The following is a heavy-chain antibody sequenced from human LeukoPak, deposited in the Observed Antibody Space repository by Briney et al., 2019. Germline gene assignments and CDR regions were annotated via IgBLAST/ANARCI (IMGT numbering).Heavy chain of an antibody. CDR2: IYYSGIT. CDR3: ARGPLYYFGSGTSNWFDP. D-gene: IGHD3-10*01. V-gene: IGHV4-31*03. CDR1: GGSISSGDYY. J-gene: IGHJ5*02. Sequence: SQTLSLTCTVSGGSISSGDYYWSWLRQHPGTGLEWLGYIYYSGITYNKPSLKSRVTISVDTSKNQFSLKLSSVTAADTAVYYCARGPLYYFGSGTSNWFDPWGQGTLVTVSS.